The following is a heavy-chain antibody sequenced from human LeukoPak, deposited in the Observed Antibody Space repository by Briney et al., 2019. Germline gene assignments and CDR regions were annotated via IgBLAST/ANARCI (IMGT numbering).Heavy chain of an antibody. V-gene: IGHV4-59*01. D-gene: IGHD6-13*01. CDR3: ARDRVGPYSSSWYSYYYGMDV. CDR1: GGSISSYY. Sequence: SETLSLTCTVSGGSISSYYWSWIRQPPGKGLEWIGYIYYSGGTNYNPSLKSRVTISVDTSKNQFSLKLSSVTAADTAVYYCARDRVGPYSSSWYSYYYGMDVWGQGTTVTVSS. CDR2: IYYSGGT. J-gene: IGHJ6*02.